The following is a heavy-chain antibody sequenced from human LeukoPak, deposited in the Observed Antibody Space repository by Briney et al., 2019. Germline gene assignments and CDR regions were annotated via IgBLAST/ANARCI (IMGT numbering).Heavy chain of an antibody. J-gene: IGHJ4*02. CDR2: ISGDGGDT. Sequence: GSLRLSCVASGLPIADFAMHWVRQAPGKGLEWVSLISGDGGDTYYADSVKGRFTISRDNSRNSLYLQMNSLRTDDTALYYCAKDMVRGVNDYWGQGTLVTVSS. CDR3: AKDMVRGVNDY. V-gene: IGHV3-43*02. D-gene: IGHD3-10*01. CDR1: GLPIADFA.